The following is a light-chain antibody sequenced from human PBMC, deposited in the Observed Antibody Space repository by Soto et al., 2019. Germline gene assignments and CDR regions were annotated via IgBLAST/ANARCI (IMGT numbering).Light chain of an antibody. J-gene: IGLJ3*02. CDR1: SSDVGGYKY. Sequence: QSVLTQPASVSGSPGQSITISCTGTSSDVGGYKYVSWYQHHPGKAPKLILYEVSNRPSGVSNRFSGSKSGNTASLTISGLQAEDEADYYCSSYTSSSTKVFGGGTQLTVL. CDR2: EVS. V-gene: IGLV2-14*01. CDR3: SSYTSSSTKV.